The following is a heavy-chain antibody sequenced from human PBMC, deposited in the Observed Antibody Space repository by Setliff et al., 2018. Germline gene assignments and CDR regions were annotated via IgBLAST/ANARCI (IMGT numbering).Heavy chain of an antibody. Sequence: SETLSLTCTVSGGSISSYYWSWIRQPAGKGLEWIGRIYTSGSTNYNPSLKSRVTMSVDTSKNQFPLKLSSVTAADTAVYYCARSYYNFWSGYYRVNWFDPWGQGTLVTVSS. V-gene: IGHV4-4*07. D-gene: IGHD3-3*01. CDR2: IYTSGST. CDR3: ARSYYNFWSGYYRVNWFDP. J-gene: IGHJ5*02. CDR1: GGSISSYY.